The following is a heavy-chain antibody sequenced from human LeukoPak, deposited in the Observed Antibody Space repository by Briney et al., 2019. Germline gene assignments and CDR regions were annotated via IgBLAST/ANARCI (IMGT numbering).Heavy chain of an antibody. Sequence: GESLKISCKGFGYSFTSYWIGWVRQMPGKGLECMGIIYPGDSDTRYSPSFQGQVTISADKSISTAYLQWSSLKASDTAMYYCARSSDSSGWYNFHHWGQGTLVTVSS. CDR1: GYSFTSYW. D-gene: IGHD6-19*01. CDR2: IYPGDSDT. J-gene: IGHJ1*01. V-gene: IGHV5-51*01. CDR3: ARSSDSSGWYNFHH.